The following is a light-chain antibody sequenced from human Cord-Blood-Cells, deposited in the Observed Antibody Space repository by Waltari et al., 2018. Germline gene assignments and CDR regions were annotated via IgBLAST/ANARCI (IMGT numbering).Light chain of an antibody. Sequence: QSVLTQLPSASGTPGQRVSISCSGSSSNIGRTTVNWYQQLPGTAPKLLIYSNNQRPSGVPDRFSGSKSGTSASRAISGLQSEDEADYYCAAWDDSLNGPVFGGGTKLTVL. V-gene: IGLV1-44*01. CDR2: SNN. J-gene: IGLJ3*02. CDR3: AAWDDSLNGPV. CDR1: SSNIGRTT.